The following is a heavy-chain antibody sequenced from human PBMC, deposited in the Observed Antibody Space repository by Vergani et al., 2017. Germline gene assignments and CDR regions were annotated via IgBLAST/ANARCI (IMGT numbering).Heavy chain of an antibody. V-gene: IGHV5-51*03. J-gene: IGHJ5*02. Sequence: EVQLVQSGAEVKKPGESLKISCQGSGYSITNYWIAWVRQRPGKGLEWMGIIYAGDSDVRYSPSFQGQVTMSVDKSLSTAYLQWSSLKASDTATYYCAKTHYFSSLYSSYNWFDPWGQGTQVTVPS. CDR3: AKTHYFSSLYSSYNWFDP. CDR1: GYSITNYW. D-gene: IGHD3-3*01. CDR2: IYAGDSDV.